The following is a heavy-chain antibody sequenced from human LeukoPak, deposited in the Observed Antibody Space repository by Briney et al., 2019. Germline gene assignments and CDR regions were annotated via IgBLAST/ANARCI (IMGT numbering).Heavy chain of an antibody. D-gene: IGHD3-10*01. J-gene: IGHJ4*02. V-gene: IGHV1-46*01. CDR1: GYSFTSYY. Sequence: ASVKVSCKASGYSFTSYYMHWVRQAPGQGLEWMGIVNPSGGSTTYAQKFQGRVTVTRDMSTSTVYMELSSLRSEDTAVYYCARDFYGSGRHPVYWGQGTLVTVSS. CDR3: ARDFYGSGRHPVY. CDR2: VNPSGGST.